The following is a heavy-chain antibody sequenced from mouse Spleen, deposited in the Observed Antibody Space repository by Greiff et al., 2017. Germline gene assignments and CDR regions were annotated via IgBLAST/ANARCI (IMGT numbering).Heavy chain of an antibody. D-gene: IGHD2-3*01. Sequence: QVQLQQSGAELAKPGASVKLSCKASGYTFTSYWMHWVKQRPGQGLEWIGYINPSSGYTKYNQKFKDKATLTADKSSSTAYMQLSSLTYEDSAVYYCARTYDGYYGYFDVWGAGTTVTVSS. CDR1: GYTFTSYW. CDR3: ARTYDGYYGYFDV. CDR2: INPSSGYT. V-gene: IGHV1-7*01. J-gene: IGHJ1*01.